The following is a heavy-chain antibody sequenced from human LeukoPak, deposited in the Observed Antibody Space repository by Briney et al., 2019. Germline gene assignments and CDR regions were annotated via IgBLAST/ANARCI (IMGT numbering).Heavy chain of an antibody. Sequence: SETLSLTCTVSGGSISSSNYYWGWIRQPPGKGLEWIGSIYYSGSTYYNPSLRSRVTISVDTSKNQFSLKLSSVTTADTAVYYCASGSLFDYWGQGTLVTVSS. CDR2: IYYSGST. V-gene: IGHV4-39*07. D-gene: IGHD5-12*01. CDR3: ASGSLFDY. J-gene: IGHJ4*02. CDR1: GGSISSSNYY.